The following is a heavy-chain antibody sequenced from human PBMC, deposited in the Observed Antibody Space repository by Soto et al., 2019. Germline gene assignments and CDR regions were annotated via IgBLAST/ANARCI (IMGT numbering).Heavy chain of an antibody. Sequence: ASVKVSCKASGYTFTGYYMHWVRQAPGQGLEWMGWINPNSGGTNYAQKFQGWVTMTRDTSISTAYMELSGLRSDDTAVYYCARDGYCSGGSCPHKYYYGMDVWGQGTTVTVSS. D-gene: IGHD2-15*01. CDR3: ARDGYCSGGSCPHKYYYGMDV. J-gene: IGHJ6*02. CDR1: GYTFTGYY. CDR2: INPNSGGT. V-gene: IGHV1-2*04.